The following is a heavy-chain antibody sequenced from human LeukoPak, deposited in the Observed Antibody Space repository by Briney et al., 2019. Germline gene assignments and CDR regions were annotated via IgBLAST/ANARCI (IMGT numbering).Heavy chain of an antibody. D-gene: IGHD6-19*01. J-gene: IGHJ3*02. CDR3: ARDSSGRPLDI. CDR1: GCTFTSYG. Sequence: ASVKVSCKASGCTFTSYGISWVRQAPGQGLEWMGGIIPIFGTANYAQKFQGRVTITTDESTSTAYMELSSLRSEDTAVYYCARDSSGRPLDIWGQGTMVTVSS. V-gene: IGHV1-69*05. CDR2: IIPIFGTA.